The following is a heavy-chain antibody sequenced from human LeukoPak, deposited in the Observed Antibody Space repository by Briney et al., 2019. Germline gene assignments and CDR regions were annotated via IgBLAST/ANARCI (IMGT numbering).Heavy chain of an antibody. Sequence: GRSLRLSCAASGFTFSSYGMPWVRQAPGKGLEWVAVIWYDGSNKYYADSVKGRFTISRDNSKNTLYLQMNSLRAEDTAVYYCARDRNRYCSGGSCYQVDYWGQGTLVTVSS. CDR3: ARDRNRYCSGGSCYQVDY. CDR1: GFTFSSYG. CDR2: IWYDGSNK. D-gene: IGHD2-15*01. J-gene: IGHJ4*02. V-gene: IGHV3-33*01.